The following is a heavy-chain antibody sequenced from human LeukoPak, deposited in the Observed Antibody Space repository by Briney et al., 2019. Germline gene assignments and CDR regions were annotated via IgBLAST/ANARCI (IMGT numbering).Heavy chain of an antibody. J-gene: IGHJ4*02. Sequence: GGSLRLSCAASGLTISSYSMNWVRQAPGKGLQWVSYISSSSSTIYYADSVKGRFTISRDNAKNSLYLQMNSLRAEDTTVYYCARALWFGETFPAYWGQGTLVTVSS. CDR2: ISSSSSTI. CDR1: GLTISSYS. CDR3: ARALWFGETFPAY. D-gene: IGHD3-10*01. V-gene: IGHV3-48*01.